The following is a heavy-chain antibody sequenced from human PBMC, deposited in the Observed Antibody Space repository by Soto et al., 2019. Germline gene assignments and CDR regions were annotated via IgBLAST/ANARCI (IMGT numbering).Heavy chain of an antibody. J-gene: IGHJ4*02. CDR2: IHVTGYT. V-gene: IGHV4-30-2*01. Sequence: SETLSLTCSVSGDSITSGSYSWSWIRQAPGKGLEWIGNIHVTGYTSFSPSLKRRLSMSVDTSQNQFSLYLNSVTFTSTVYMELSSLRSEDTAVYYCARGDNDYWGQGTLVTVSS. CDR3: SSLRSEDTAVYYCARGDNDY. CDR1: GDSITSGSYS. D-gene: IGHD3-10*01.